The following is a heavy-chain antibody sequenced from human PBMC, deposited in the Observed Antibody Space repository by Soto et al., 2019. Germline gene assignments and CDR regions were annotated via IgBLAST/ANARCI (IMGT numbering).Heavy chain of an antibody. D-gene: IGHD3-10*01. V-gene: IGHV1-18*01. Sequence: ASAKVSCKASGYTFTSYGISWVRQAPGQGLEWMGWISAYNGNTNYAQKLQGRVTMTTDTSTSTAYMELRSLRSDDTAVYYCARDSYYYGSGSYFSPAYWGQGTLVTVSS. CDR3: ARDSYYYGSGSYFSPAY. CDR1: GYTFTSYG. J-gene: IGHJ4*02. CDR2: ISAYNGNT.